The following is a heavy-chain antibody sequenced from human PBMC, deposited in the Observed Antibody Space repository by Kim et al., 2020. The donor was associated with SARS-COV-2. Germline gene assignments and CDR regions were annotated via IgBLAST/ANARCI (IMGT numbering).Heavy chain of an antibody. CDR3: AGPVTIRGPYAMGV. D-gene: IGHD3-10*01. V-gene: IGHV3-48*03. J-gene: IGHJ6*02. CDR2: LGSSNYPV. Sequence: GGSLRLSCAVSGFTSNNYDMNWFRQAPGKGLEWVSLLGSSNYPVYYAAFVKGRFTVSRDNAKNSLFLQMTSLRAEDTAVYYCAGPVTIRGPYAMGVWGQGTTVTVSS. CDR1: GFTSNNYD.